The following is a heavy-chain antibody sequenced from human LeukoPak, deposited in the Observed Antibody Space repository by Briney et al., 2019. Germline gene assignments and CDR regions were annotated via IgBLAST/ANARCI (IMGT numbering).Heavy chain of an antibody. CDR2: IVVGSGNT. CDR3: AAEELVPTSGY. J-gene: IGHJ4*02. CDR1: GFTFNSSA. Sequence: GASVKVSCKASGFTFNSSAVQWVRQARGQRLEWIGWIVVGSGNTNYAQKFQERVTITRDMSTSTAYMELSSMRSEDTAVYYCAAEELVPTSGYWGQGTLVTVSS. V-gene: IGHV1-58*01. D-gene: IGHD2-8*02.